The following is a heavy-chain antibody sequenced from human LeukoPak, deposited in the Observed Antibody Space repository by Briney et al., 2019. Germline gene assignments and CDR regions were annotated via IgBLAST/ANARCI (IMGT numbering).Heavy chain of an antibody. V-gene: IGHV4-34*01. D-gene: IGHD4-11*01. Sequence: KPSETLSLTCAVYGGAFSGYYWSWIRQPPGKGLEWIGEINHSGDTKYNPPLKSRVSMSVDVSKDQFSLKLTSLTAADTAVYHCARGSRNYNNYEGADYWGQGTLVTVSS. J-gene: IGHJ4*02. CDR2: INHSGDT. CDR3: ARGSRNYNNYEGADY. CDR1: GGAFSGYY.